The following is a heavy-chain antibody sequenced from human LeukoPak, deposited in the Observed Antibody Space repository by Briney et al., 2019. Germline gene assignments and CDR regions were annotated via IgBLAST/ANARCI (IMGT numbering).Heavy chain of an antibody. CDR2: ISTYNGNT. CDR3: AKIAYGANFFDY. V-gene: IGHV1-18*01. Sequence: ASVPVSRKASGYTFTNYDINWVRQAPGQGLEWMGWISTYNGNTNYAQKLQRRVTMTTDTSTSTVYMELRSLRSDDTAVYYCAKIAYGANFFDYWGQGTLDPVSS. J-gene: IGHJ4*02. D-gene: IGHD4/OR15-4a*01. CDR1: GYTFTNYD.